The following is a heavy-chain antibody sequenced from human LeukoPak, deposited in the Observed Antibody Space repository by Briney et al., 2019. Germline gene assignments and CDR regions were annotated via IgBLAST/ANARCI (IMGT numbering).Heavy chain of an antibody. CDR3: ARDLGISGWYAPPLGYFDY. J-gene: IGHJ4*02. CDR2: INTKSGAT. CDR1: GYTLTGYC. Sequence: GASVKVSCKASGYTLTGYCMHWVRQAPGQGLEWLGWINTKSGATNYAQNFQGRVTMTRDTSMSTTYIELKRLRSDDTAVYYCARDLGISGWYAPPLGYFDYWGQGTLLTVSS. V-gene: IGHV1-2*02. D-gene: IGHD6-19*01.